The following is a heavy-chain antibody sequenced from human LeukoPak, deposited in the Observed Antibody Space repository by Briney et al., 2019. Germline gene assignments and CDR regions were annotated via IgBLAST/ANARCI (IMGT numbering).Heavy chain of an antibody. CDR3: TTAKWGTLFDY. Sequence: GGSLRLSCAASGFTFSNAYMTWVRQVPGKGLEWVGRIESKTDGGTIAYAAPVKGRFTISRDDSKNTLFLQTNSLKTEDTAVYYCTTAKWGTLFDYWGQGTLVTVSS. CDR2: IESKTDGGTI. V-gene: IGHV3-15*04. CDR1: GFTFSNAY. J-gene: IGHJ4*02. D-gene: IGHD7-27*01.